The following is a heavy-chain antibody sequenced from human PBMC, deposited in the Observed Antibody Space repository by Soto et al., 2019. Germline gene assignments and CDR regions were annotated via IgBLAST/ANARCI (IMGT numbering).Heavy chain of an antibody. CDR1: GFTFSDYY. V-gene: IGHV3-11*06. D-gene: IGHD3-22*01. CDR2: ISSSSSYT. J-gene: IGHJ6*02. CDR3: ARESGNYYDSSGYSYDGMDV. Sequence: QVQLVESGGGVVKPGGSLRLSCAASGFTFSDYYMRWIRQAPGKGLEWVSDISSSSSYTNYADSVKGRFTISRDNAKNSLYLQMNSQRAEDTAVYYCARESGNYYDSSGYSYDGMDVWGQGTTVTVSS.